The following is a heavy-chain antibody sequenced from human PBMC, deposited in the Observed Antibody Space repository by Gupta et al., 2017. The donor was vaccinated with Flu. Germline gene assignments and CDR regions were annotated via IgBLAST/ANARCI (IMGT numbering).Heavy chain of an antibody. D-gene: IGHD1-1*01. V-gene: IGHV1-46*01. CDR3: ARENGFGLQPYLQRAFDF. CDR1: GYAFTNYH. J-gene: IGHJ3*01. CDR2: INPSSGGT. Sequence: QVHLMQSGVEVRKPGASVKVSCKASGYAFTNYHIHWVRQAPGQGLEWMGIINPSSGGTTYAQKFQGRVTMTRDTSTETVYMELSSLRSADTAFYYCARENGFGLQPYLQRAFDFWGQGTMVYVS.